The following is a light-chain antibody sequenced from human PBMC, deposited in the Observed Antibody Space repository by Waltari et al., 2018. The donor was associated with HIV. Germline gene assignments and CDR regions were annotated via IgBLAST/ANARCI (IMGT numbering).Light chain of an antibody. Sequence: QSVLTQPPSVSGAPGQRVTISCSGSTSKVGTIYLLHRYKQLPGMAPKLLISGDSNRPSGVPDRFSASKSGTSGSLTITGLQPEDEADYYCQTFDITLGGFYVFGTGTKVTVL. V-gene: IGLV1-40*01. CDR3: QTFDITLGGFYV. CDR2: GDS. CDR1: TSKVGTIYL. J-gene: IGLJ1*01.